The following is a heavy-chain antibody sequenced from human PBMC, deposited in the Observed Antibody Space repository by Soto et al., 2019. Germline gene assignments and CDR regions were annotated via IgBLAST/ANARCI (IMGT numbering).Heavy chain of an antibody. Sequence: PGGSLRLSCAAPGFTSSSYGIHWARQAPGKGLEWVAVIWYDGSNKYFADSVKGRFTISRDNSKNTLYLQMNSLRAEDTAVYYCARPYSSSLYYYYYYMDVWGRGTTVTVSS. D-gene: IGHD6-13*01. CDR2: IWYDGSNK. CDR3: ARPYSSSLYYYYYYMDV. CDR1: GFTSSSYG. J-gene: IGHJ6*03. V-gene: IGHV3-33*01.